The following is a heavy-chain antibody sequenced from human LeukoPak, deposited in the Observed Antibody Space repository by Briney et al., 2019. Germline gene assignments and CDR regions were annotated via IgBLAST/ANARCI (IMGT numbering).Heavy chain of an antibody. Sequence: GASVKVSCKASGYTFTSYDINWVRQATGQGLEWMGWISAYNGNTNYAQKLQGRVTMTTDTSTSTAYMELRSLRSDDTAVYYCARDRGITMIVGYYYYGMDVWGQGTTVTVSS. CDR2: ISAYNGNT. J-gene: IGHJ6*02. D-gene: IGHD3-22*01. CDR3: ARDRGITMIVGYYYYGMDV. CDR1: GYTFTSYD. V-gene: IGHV1-18*01.